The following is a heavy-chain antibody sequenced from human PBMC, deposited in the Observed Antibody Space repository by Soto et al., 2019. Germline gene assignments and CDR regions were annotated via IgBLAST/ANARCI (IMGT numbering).Heavy chain of an antibody. CDR1: GFTFNNFA. CDR3: ANEVDVAFSSLQYGMDV. V-gene: IGHV3-30*14. CDR2: ISYDGTYK. Sequence: QPGGSLRLSCAASGFTFNNFAMHWVRQAPGKGLEWVAFISYDGTYKYYADSVRGRFTVYRDNSKSTLFLQMNSLKFEDTAVYVCANEVDVAFSSLQYGMDVWGQGTTVTVSS. D-gene: IGHD5-12*01. J-gene: IGHJ6*02.